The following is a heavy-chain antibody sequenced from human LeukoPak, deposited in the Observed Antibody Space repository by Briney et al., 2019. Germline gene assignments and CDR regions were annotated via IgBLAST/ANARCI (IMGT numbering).Heavy chain of an antibody. Sequence: GGSLRLSCAASGFTFDDYAMHWVRQAPGKGLEWVSLISWDGGSTYYADSVKGRFTISRDNSKNSLYLQMNSLRAEDTALYYCARDVISGMVRGVISRYFDYWGQGTLVTVSS. V-gene: IGHV3-43D*03. CDR2: ISWDGGST. CDR1: GFTFDDYA. J-gene: IGHJ4*02. CDR3: ARDVISGMVRGVISRYFDY. D-gene: IGHD3-10*01.